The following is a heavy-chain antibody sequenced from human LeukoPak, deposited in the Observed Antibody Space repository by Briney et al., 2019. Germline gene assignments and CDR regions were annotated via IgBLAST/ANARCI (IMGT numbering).Heavy chain of an antibody. CDR1: GDSISSCY. D-gene: IGHD2-15*01. V-gene: IGHV4-59*08. CDR3: ARGYCSGRNCYYFDY. CDR2: IYYTGST. J-gene: IGHJ4*02. Sequence: PSETLSLTCTVSGDSISSCYWTWIRQPPGKGLEWVGYIYYTGSTNYNPSLKSRVTISTDTSKNQFSLKVYSVTAADTAFYYCARGYCSGRNCYYFDYWGLGILVTVSS.